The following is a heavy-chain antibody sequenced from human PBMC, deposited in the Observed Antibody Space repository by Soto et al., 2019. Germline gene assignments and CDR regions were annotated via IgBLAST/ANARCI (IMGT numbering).Heavy chain of an antibody. Sequence: GGSLRLSCAASGFTFSSYGMHWVRQAPGKGLEWVAVISYDGSNKYYADSVKGRFTISRDNSKNTLYLQMNSLRAEDTAVYYCAKDPLLYYDSREAYFDYWGQGTLVTVSS. CDR3: AKDPLLYYDSREAYFDY. CDR1: GFTFSSYG. CDR2: ISYDGSNK. J-gene: IGHJ4*02. V-gene: IGHV3-30*18. D-gene: IGHD3-22*01.